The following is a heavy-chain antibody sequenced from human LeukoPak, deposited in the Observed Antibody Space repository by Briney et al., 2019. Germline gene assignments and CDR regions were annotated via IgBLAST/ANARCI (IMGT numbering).Heavy chain of an antibody. D-gene: IGHD6-19*01. Sequence: GGSLRLSCAASGFTFSNYSMNWVRQAPGKGLEWVSYISSSSSTIYYADSVKGRFTISRDNAKNSLYLQMNSLRAEDTAVYYCARGSKAVAGPPHFDYWGQGTLVTVSS. CDR2: ISSSSSTI. CDR3: ARGSKAVAGPPHFDY. J-gene: IGHJ4*02. CDR1: GFTFSNYS. V-gene: IGHV3-48*04.